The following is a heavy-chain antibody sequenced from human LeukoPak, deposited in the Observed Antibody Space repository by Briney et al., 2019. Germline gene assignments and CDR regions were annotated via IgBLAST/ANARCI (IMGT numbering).Heavy chain of an antibody. CDR2: FDPEDGET. Sequence: ASVKVSCKVSGYTLTELSMHWVRQAPGKGLEWMGGFDPEDGETIYAQKFQGRVTMTEDTSTDTAYMELSSLRSEDTAVYYRATRWELLEWFDPWGQGTLVTVSS. V-gene: IGHV1-24*01. CDR3: ATRWELLEWFDP. D-gene: IGHD1-26*01. J-gene: IGHJ5*02. CDR1: GYTLTELS.